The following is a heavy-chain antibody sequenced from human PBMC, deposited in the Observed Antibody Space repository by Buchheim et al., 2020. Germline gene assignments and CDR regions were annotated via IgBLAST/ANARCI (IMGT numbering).Heavy chain of an antibody. CDR1: GYTFTGYY. J-gene: IGHJ6*02. Sequence: QVQLVQSGAEVKKPGASVKVSCKASGYTFTGYYMHWVRQAPGQGLEWMGWINPNSGGTYFAQKFQGRVTMTSDTSISTAYMELSRLRSDDTAVYYCARDGYDTIYYYYGMDVWGQGTT. CDR2: INPNSGGT. V-gene: IGHV1-2*02. CDR3: ARDGYDTIYYYYGMDV. D-gene: IGHD5-18*01.